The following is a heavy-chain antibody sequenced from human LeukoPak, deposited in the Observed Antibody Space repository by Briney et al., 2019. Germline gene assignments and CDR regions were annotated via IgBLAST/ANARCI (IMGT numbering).Heavy chain of an antibody. J-gene: IGHJ4*02. CDR2: ISAYNGNT. D-gene: IGHD6-13*01. CDR3: ARAVPKAGYSSSWYLDDY. V-gene: IGHV1-18*01. Sequence: GASVKVSCKASGYTFTSYGISWVRQAPGQGLEWMGWISAYNGNTNYAQKLQGRVTMTTDTSTSTAYMELRSLRSDDTAVYYCARAVPKAGYSSSWYLDDYWGQGTLVTVSS. CDR1: GYTFTSYG.